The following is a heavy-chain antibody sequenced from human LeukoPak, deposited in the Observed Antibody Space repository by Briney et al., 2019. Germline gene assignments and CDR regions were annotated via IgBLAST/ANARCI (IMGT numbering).Heavy chain of an antibody. V-gene: IGHV3-30*02. J-gene: IGHJ3*02. CDR1: GFTFSSYG. CDR2: IRYDGSNK. CDR3: AKGSRSSSWSHDAFDI. D-gene: IGHD6-13*01. Sequence: GGSLRLSCAASGFTFSSYGMHWVRQAPGKGLEWVAFIRYDGSNKYYADSVKGRFTISRDNSKNTLYLQMNSLRAEDTAVYYCAKGSRSSSWSHDAFDIWGQGTMVTVSS.